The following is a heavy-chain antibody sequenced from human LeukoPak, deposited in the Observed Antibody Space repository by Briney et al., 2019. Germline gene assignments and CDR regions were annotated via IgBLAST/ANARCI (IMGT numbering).Heavy chain of an antibody. CDR1: GGSISSYY. Sequence: SETLSLTYTVSGGSISSYYWSWIRQPPGKGLEWIGYIYYSGSTNYNPSLKSRVTISVDTSKNQFSLKLSSVTAADTAVYFCARGSSGYDLPDYWGQGTLVTVSS. CDR2: IYYSGST. V-gene: IGHV4-59*01. D-gene: IGHD5-12*01. J-gene: IGHJ4*02. CDR3: ARGSSGYDLPDY.